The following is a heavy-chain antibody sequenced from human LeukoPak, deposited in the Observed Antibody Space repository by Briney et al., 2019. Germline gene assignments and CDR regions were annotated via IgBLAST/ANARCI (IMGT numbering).Heavy chain of an antibody. CDR1: GGSISSGDYY. CDR3: ARAQIYYYDSSGYRGPIDY. Sequence: SQTLSLTCTVSGGSISSGDYYWSWLRQPPGRGLEWIGYIYSSGSTYYNPSLKRRVTISVDTSKNQFSLKLSSVTAADTAVYYCARAQIYYYDSSGYRGPIDYWGQGTLVTVSS. V-gene: IGHV4-30-4*01. D-gene: IGHD3-22*01. J-gene: IGHJ4*02. CDR2: IYSSGST.